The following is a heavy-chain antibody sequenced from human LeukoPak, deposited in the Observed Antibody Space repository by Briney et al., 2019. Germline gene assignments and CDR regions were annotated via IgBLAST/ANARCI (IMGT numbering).Heavy chain of an antibody. Sequence: LSLTCAVYGGSFSGYYWSWIRQPPGKGLEWISYIGSSSSTIYYTDSVKGRFTVSRDNAKNSLYLQMNSLRAEDTAVYYCARDRWELLRTDAFDIWGQGTMVTVSS. V-gene: IGHV3-11*04. CDR1: GGSFSGYY. D-gene: IGHD1-26*01. J-gene: IGHJ3*02. CDR2: IGSSSSTI. CDR3: ARDRWELLRTDAFDI.